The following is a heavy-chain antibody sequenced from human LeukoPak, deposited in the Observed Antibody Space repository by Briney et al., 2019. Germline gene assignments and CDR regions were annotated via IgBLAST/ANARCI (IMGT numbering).Heavy chain of an antibody. D-gene: IGHD3-22*01. CDR2: ISANNGNT. Sequence: ASVKVSCKASGYTFTSYGISWVRQAPGQGLEWMGWISANNGNTNYAQKLQGRVTTTTDTSTGTAYMELRSLRSDDTAVYYCARAQEYYYDSSGYPASLFDYWGQGTLVTVSS. CDR3: ARAQEYYYDSSGYPASLFDY. CDR1: GYTFTSYG. J-gene: IGHJ4*02. V-gene: IGHV1-18*01.